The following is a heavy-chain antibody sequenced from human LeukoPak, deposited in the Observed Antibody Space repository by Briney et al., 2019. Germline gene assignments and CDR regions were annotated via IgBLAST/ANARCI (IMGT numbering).Heavy chain of an antibody. CDR2: INPNSGGT. Sequence: GSVQVSCKASGYTFTGYYMHWVRRAPGQGLEWMGWINPNSGGTNYAQKFQGRVTMTRDTSISTAYMELSRLRSDDTAVYYCARDRHGYSSSSDWFDPWGQGTLVTVSS. V-gene: IGHV1-2*02. J-gene: IGHJ5*02. CDR1: GYTFTGYY. CDR3: ARDRHGYSSSSDWFDP. D-gene: IGHD6-6*01.